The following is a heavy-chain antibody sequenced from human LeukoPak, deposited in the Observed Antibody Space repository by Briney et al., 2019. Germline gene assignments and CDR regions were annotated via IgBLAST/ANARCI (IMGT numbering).Heavy chain of an antibody. CDR1: GFTFSSYA. D-gene: IGHD1-14*01. CDR2: ISNSDGST. V-gene: IGHV3-23*01. Sequence: SGGSLRLSCAGSGFTFSSYAMSWVRQAPGKGLEWVSTISNSDGSTYYADSVKGRFSISRDNSENTLYLQMNSLRAEDTAVYYCAKATGYLLWGQGTLVTVSS. CDR3: AKATGYLL. J-gene: IGHJ4*02.